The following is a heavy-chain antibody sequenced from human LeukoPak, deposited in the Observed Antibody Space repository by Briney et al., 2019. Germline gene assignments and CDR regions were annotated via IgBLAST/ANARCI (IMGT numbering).Heavy chain of an antibody. Sequence: GGSLRLSCAASGFTFNNYAMTWVRLAPGRGLEWVSTIRNTGGSTYYADSVRGRFTVSRDTSKNPLFVQMDSLRARGSALYYCANPPESFGDYDRPFEYWGQGALVTVSS. CDR2: IRNTGGST. V-gene: IGHV3-23*01. D-gene: IGHD4-17*01. J-gene: IGHJ4*02. CDR1: GFTFNNYA. CDR3: ANPPESFGDYDRPFEY.